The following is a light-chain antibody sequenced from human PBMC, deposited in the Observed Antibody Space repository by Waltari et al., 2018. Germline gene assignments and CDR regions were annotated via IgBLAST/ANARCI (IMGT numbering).Light chain of an antibody. Sequence: QSALAQPPSVSGSPGQSVTISCTGTRSDVGLYNRVSWYKQPPGTAPKVMIYEVTNRPSGVPDRFSGAKSGNTASLTISGLQPEDEAHYFCASHSNTTAVLFGGGTKVTVL. V-gene: IGLV2-18*02. CDR3: ASHSNTTAVL. CDR1: RSDVGLYNR. J-gene: IGLJ2*01. CDR2: EVT.